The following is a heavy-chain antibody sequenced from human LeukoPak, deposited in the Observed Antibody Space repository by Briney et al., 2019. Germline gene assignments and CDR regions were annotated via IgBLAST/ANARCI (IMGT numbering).Heavy chain of an antibody. D-gene: IGHD3-10*01. V-gene: IGHV1-2*02. CDR1: GYTFTGYY. Sequence: ASVKVSCKASGYTFTGYYMHWVRQAPGQGLEWMGWINPNSGGTNYAQKFQGRVTMTRDTSISTAYMELSRLRSDDTAVYYCARDRITMVRGLIRGAPYNWFDPWGQGTLVTVSS. CDR2: INPNSGGT. J-gene: IGHJ5*02. CDR3: ARDRITMVRGLIRGAPYNWFDP.